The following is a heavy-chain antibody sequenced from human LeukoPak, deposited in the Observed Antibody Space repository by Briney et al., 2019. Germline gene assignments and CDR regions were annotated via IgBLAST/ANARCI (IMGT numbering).Heavy chain of an antibody. Sequence: ASVKVSCKASGYTFTSYAMHWVRQAPGQRLEWMGWINAGNGNTKYSQEFQGRVTITRDTSASTAYMELSSLRSEDTAVYYCARYQLGSSGYYYFDYWGQGTLVTVSS. CDR1: GYTFTSYA. D-gene: IGHD3-22*01. CDR2: INAGNGNT. CDR3: ARYQLGSSGYYYFDY. J-gene: IGHJ4*02. V-gene: IGHV1-3*01.